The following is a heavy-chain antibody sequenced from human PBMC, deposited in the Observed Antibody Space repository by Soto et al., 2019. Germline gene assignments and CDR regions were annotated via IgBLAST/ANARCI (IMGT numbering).Heavy chain of an antibody. V-gene: IGHV3-33*01. Sequence: GGSLSLSSAASGFTFSSSGMHWIRQAPGKGVEWITVIWYDGSNKYYADSVKGRFTVSRDNSENTLYLQMNSLRVEDTAVYYCARAGCASGGGCYPGQAFDIWGQGTMVTVSS. CDR1: GFTFSSSG. D-gene: IGHD2-15*01. CDR3: ARAGCASGGGCYPGQAFDI. CDR2: IWYDGSNK. J-gene: IGHJ3*02.